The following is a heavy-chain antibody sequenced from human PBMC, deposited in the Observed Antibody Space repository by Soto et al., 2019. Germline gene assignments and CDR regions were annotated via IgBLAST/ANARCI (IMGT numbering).Heavy chain of an antibody. V-gene: IGHV3-11*01. CDR3: ARGDYDYYGMDV. Sequence: GGSLRLSCAASGFSLSDYYMTWIRQAPGKGLQWLSYIGSSGATIYYADSLTGRITISSDTAKNSLYLQMNSLRADDTAVYYCARGDYDYYGMDVWGQGTTVTVSS. J-gene: IGHJ6*02. CDR1: GFSLSDYY. CDR2: IGSSGATI.